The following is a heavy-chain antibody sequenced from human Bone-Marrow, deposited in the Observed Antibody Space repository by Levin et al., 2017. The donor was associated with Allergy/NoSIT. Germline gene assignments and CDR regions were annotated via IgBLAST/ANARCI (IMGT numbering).Heavy chain of an antibody. J-gene: IGHJ6*02. D-gene: IGHD4-23*01. V-gene: IGHV3-30-3*01. Sequence: PGGSLRLSCGVSGSSFSSFAMHWVRQPPGKGLEWVAVIPNDGTNNNYADSVRGRSTISTDNTTNTPYPQINSLRAEDTTVFYCARDNSGDYFYHYVMDVWGQGTAVTVSS. CDR2: IPNDGTNN. CDR1: GSSFSSFA. CDR3: ARDNSGDYFYHYVMDV.